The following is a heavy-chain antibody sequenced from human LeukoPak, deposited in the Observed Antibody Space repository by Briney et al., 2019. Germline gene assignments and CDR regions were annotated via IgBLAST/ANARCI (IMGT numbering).Heavy chain of an antibody. V-gene: IGHV4-59*08. CDR1: GGSISSFY. D-gene: IGHD3-10*01. Sequence: SETLSLTCTVSGGSISSFYWSWIRQPPGKGLEWIGYSHDSGDTNYNPSLKSRVTISVDTSKNQFSLKLSSVTAADTAVYYCARARPFGGYFDLWGQGALVTVSS. J-gene: IGHJ4*02. CDR3: ARARPFGGYFDL. CDR2: SHDSGDT.